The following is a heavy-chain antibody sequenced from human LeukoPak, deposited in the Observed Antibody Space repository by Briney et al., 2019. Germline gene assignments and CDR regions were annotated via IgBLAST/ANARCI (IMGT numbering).Heavy chain of an antibody. CDR1: GFTFSTYS. CDR2: IYSGGST. V-gene: IGHV3-66*02. Sequence: GGSLRLSCAASGFTFSTYSMSWVRQAPGKGLEWVSVIYSGGSTYYADSVKGRFTISRDNSKNTLYLQMNSLRAEDTAVYYCASDYSNYGSAAFDIWGQGTMVTVSS. CDR3: ASDYSNYGSAAFDI. D-gene: IGHD4-11*01. J-gene: IGHJ3*02.